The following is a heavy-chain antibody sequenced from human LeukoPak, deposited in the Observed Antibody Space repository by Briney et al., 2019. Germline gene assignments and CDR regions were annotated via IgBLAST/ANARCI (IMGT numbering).Heavy chain of an antibody. Sequence: GGSLRLSCEASGFTLSNYWMHWVRQAPEKGLVWVSRLNSDGTTTTYADSVKGRFTISRDNSKNTLYLQMNSLRAEDTAVYYCAKDHLTPLDYWGQGTLVTVSS. D-gene: IGHD4-23*01. J-gene: IGHJ4*02. CDR3: AKDHLTPLDY. CDR2: LNSDGTTT. V-gene: IGHV3-74*01. CDR1: GFTLSNYW.